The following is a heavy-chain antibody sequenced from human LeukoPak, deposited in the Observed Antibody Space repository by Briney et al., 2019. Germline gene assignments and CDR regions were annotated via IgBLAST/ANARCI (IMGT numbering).Heavy chain of an antibody. CDR1: GGSIDSSPYY. V-gene: IGHV4-39*07. Sequence: SETLSLTCTVSGGSIDSSPYYWGWIRQPPGKGLEWIGRIYTSGTTNYNPSLKSRVTISVGTSKSQFSLKLSSVTAADTAVYYCAREVSDYDILTGWIDYWGQGALVSVSS. CDR2: IYTSGTT. D-gene: IGHD3-9*01. CDR3: AREVSDYDILTGWIDY. J-gene: IGHJ4*02.